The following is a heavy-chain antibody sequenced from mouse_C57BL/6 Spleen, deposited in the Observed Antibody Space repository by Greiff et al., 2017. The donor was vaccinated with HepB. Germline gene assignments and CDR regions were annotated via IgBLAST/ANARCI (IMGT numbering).Heavy chain of an antibody. V-gene: IGHV14-1*01. Sequence: VQLQQSGAELVRPGASVKLSCTASGFNIKDYYMHWVQQRPEQGLEWIGRIDPEDGDTEYAPKFQGKATMTADTSSNTAYLQLSSLTSEDTAVYYWTTDSNPYYFDDWGQGTTLTVSS. CDR3: TTDSNPYYFDD. CDR2: IDPEDGDT. D-gene: IGHD2-5*01. J-gene: IGHJ2*01. CDR1: GFNIKDYY.